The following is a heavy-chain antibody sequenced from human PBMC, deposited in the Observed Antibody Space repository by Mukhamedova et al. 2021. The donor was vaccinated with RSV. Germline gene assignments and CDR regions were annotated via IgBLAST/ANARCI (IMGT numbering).Heavy chain of an antibody. V-gene: IGHV3-23*01. D-gene: IGHD2-21*02. CDR2: ISGSGGST. CDR3: AKLRGPQGCGVVVTAFFDY. Sequence: APGKGLEWVSAISGSGGSTYYADSVKGRFTISRDNSKNTLYLQMNSLRAEDTAVYYCAKLRGPQGCGVVVTAFFDYWGQGTLVTVS. J-gene: IGHJ4*02.